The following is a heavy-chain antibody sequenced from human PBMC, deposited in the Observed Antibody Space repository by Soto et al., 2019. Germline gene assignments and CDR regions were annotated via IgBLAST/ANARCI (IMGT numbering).Heavy chain of an antibody. CDR1: GGSFSGYY. CDR3: AVVAGGY. CDR2: INHSGST. D-gene: IGHD6-19*01. J-gene: IGHJ4*02. V-gene: IGHV4-34*01. Sequence: QVQLQQCGAGVLKPSETLSLTCAVYGGSFSGYYWSWIRQPPGKGLEWIGEINHSGSTNYNPSLKSRVTISVDTSKNQFSLKLSSVTAADTAVYYCAVVAGGYWGQGTLVTVSS.